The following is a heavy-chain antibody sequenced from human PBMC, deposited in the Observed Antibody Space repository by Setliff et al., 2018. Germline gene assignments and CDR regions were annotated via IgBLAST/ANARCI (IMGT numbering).Heavy chain of an antibody. V-gene: IGHV1-46*01. CDR1: GYSLITHY. D-gene: IGHD6-13*01. CDR2: INPGGGSS. CDR3: ARGGVSAAGKKGVFEH. J-gene: IGHJ4*02. Sequence: ASVKVSCKASGYSLITHYMHWVRQAPGQGLEWMGLINPGGGSSSFAQKFQGRVSMTRDTSTNTVYMEVNSLRPADTAVYYCARGGVSAAGKKGVFEHWGQGTLVTISS.